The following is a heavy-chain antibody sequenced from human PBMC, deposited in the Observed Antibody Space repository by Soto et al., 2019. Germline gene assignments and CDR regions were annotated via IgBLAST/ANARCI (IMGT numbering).Heavy chain of an antibody. CDR1: GFTFSSYG. J-gene: IGHJ6*02. Sequence: GGSLRLSCAASGFTFSSYGMHWVRQAPGKGLEWVAVIWYDGSNKYYADSVKGRFTISRDNSKNTLYLQMNSLRAEDTAVYYCTRSLLGAGRLTPYSYYYYGMDVWGQGTTVTVSS. D-gene: IGHD3-10*01. CDR2: IWYDGSNK. V-gene: IGHV3-33*01. CDR3: TRSLLGAGRLTPYSYYYYGMDV.